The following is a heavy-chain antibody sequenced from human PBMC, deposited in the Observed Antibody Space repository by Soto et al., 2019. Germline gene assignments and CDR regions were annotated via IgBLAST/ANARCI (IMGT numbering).Heavy chain of an antibody. Sequence: QVHLVQSGAEVKKPGASVKVSCKGSGYAFTTYGITWVRQAPGQGLEWMGWISAHNGNTNYAQKLQGRVTVTRDTSTSTAYMGLRSLSSDDTAVYYCARGRYGDYWGQGAGVTVSS. V-gene: IGHV1-18*01. CDR1: GYAFTTYG. D-gene: IGHD1-1*01. J-gene: IGHJ4*02. CDR2: ISAHNGNT. CDR3: ARGRYGDY.